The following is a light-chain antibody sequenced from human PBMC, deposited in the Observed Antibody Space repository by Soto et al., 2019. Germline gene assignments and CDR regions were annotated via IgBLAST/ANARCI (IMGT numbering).Light chain of an antibody. CDR1: SSDIGGYNY. CDR3: SSYTSTSTLYV. Sequence: QSVLTQPASVSGSPGQSITISCTGTSSDIGGYNYVSWYQQHPGKVPKLIIYDVSNRPSGVSNRLSGSKSGNAASLTISGLQAEDEADYYCSSYTSTSTLYVFGTGTKLTVL. CDR2: DVS. J-gene: IGLJ1*01. V-gene: IGLV2-14*03.